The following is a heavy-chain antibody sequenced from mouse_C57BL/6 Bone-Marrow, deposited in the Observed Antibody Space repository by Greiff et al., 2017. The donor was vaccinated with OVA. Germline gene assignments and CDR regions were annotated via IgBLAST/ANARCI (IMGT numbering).Heavy chain of an antibody. CDR3: ARREYGSLDY. CDR2: INPSSGYT. V-gene: IGHV1-4*01. Sequence: QVQLQQSGAELARPCASVKMSCKASGYTFTSYTMHWVNQRPGQGLEWIGYINPSSGYTKYNQKFKDKATLTADKSSSTAYMQLSSLTSEDSAVYYCARREYGSLDYWGQGTTLTVSS. D-gene: IGHD1-1*01. J-gene: IGHJ2*01. CDR1: GYTFTSYT.